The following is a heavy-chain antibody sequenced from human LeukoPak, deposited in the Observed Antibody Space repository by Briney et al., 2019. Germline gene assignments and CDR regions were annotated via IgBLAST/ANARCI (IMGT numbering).Heavy chain of an antibody. J-gene: IGHJ4*02. Sequence: GGSLRLSCGASEFTFSNYWMSWVRQAPGKGLEWVANIKQDGSAKYYVDSVSGRFTISRDNAKNSLYLQMDSLRAEDTAVYYCTRDCSSSSGLDYWGQGTLVTVSS. CDR3: TRDCSSSSGLDY. CDR1: EFTFSNYW. CDR2: IKQDGSAK. V-gene: IGHV3-7*01. D-gene: IGHD2-2*01.